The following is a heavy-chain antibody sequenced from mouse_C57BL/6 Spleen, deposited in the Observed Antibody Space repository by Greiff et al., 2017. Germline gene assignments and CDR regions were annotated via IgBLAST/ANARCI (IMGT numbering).Heavy chain of an antibody. Sequence: VQLQQSGAELVKPGASVKLSCKASGYTFTSYWMHWVKQRPGQGLEWIGMIHPNSGSTNYNEKFKSKATLTVDKSSSTAYMQLSSLTSEDSAVYYCAREVLYGSYYFDYWGQGTTLTVSS. CDR3: AREVLYGSYYFDY. V-gene: IGHV1-64*01. CDR1: GYTFTSYW. J-gene: IGHJ2*01. D-gene: IGHD1-1*01. CDR2: IHPNSGST.